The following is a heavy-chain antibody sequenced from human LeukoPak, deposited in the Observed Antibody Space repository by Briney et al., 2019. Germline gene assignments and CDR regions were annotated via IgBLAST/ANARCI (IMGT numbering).Heavy chain of an antibody. J-gene: IGHJ4*02. V-gene: IGHV4-38-2*01. CDR2: IYHSGST. D-gene: IGHD2-2*01. CDR1: GYSISSGYY. CDR3: ARQKSYCSSTSCYSSFLDY. Sequence: SETLSLXCAVSGYSISSGYYWGWIRQPPGKGLEWIGSIYHSGSTYYNPSLKSRVTISVDTSKNQFSLKLSSVTAADTAVYYCARQKSYCSSTSCYSSFLDYWGQGTLVTVSS.